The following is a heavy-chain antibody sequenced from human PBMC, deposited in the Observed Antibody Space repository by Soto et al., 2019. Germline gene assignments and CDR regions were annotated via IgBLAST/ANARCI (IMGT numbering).Heavy chain of an antibody. CDR1: GFTFRNYV. CDR2: ISSDGSNK. D-gene: IGHD5-12*01. V-gene: IGHV3-30*18. Sequence: QVQLVESGGGVVQPGRSLSLSCAASGFTFRNYVMHWVRQAPGKGLEWVAVISSDGSNKYYADSVKGRFTISRDNSKNTLYLQMNSLRIEDTAVYYCTKDRATHRNYWGQGTLVTLSS. J-gene: IGHJ4*02. CDR3: TKDRATHRNY.